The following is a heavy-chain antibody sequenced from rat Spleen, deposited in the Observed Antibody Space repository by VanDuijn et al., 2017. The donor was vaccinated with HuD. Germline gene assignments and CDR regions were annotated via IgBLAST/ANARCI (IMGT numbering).Heavy chain of an antibody. CDR2: INIGGGTS. CDR3: STAGSGLDYYYAGGFDY. J-gene: IGHJ2*01. D-gene: IGHD1-6*01. CDR1: GFTFSNFY. V-gene: IGHV5-27*01. Sequence: EVHLVESGGGLVQPGRSLKLSCAASGFTFSNFYMAWVRQAPTKGLEWVAYINIGGGTSFYRDSVKGRFTISRENAKSTLYLQMDSLRSEDTATYYCSTAGSGLDYYYAGGFDYWGQGVMVTVSS.